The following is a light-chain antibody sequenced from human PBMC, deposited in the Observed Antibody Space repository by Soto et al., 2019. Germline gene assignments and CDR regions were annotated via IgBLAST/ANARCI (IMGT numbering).Light chain of an antibody. J-gene: IGKJ2*01. CDR2: GAS. CDR1: QDISNY. CDR3: QQYDNLPKT. Sequence: DIQMTQSPSSLSASVGDRVTITCQASQDISNYLNWYQQRPGKAPKLLIYGASSLETGVPSRFSGSGSGTDFTFTISSLQPEDIATYYCQQYDNLPKTFGQGTKLEIK. V-gene: IGKV1-33*01.